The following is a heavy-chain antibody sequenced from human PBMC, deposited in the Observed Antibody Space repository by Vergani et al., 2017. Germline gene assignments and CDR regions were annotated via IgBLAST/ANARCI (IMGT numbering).Heavy chain of an antibody. Sequence: QVQLHESGPGLVKPSETLSLTCVVNGGSFTSYHWTWIRQSPGEGLEWVGDIDHTGRPDYNPSLKSRLTMSVDKSRNQFSLTLNSVTATDTAIYFCARVNTETNGHRYYYYYMDVWGQGTAVTVS. CDR2: IDHTGRP. V-gene: IGHV4-34*10. CDR3: ARVNTETNGHRYYYYYMDV. CDR1: GGSFTSYH. D-gene: IGHD4-11*01. J-gene: IGHJ6*03.